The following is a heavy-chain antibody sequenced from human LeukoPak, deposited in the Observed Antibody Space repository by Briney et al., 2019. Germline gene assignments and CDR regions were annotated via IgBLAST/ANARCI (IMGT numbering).Heavy chain of an antibody. V-gene: IGHV3-23*01. CDR2: ISGSGGST. CDR3: AKGYTMIVVVTNFDY. CDR1: GLTFSSYA. D-gene: IGHD3-22*01. J-gene: IGHJ4*02. Sequence: PGGSLRLPCAASGLTFSSYAMSWARQAPGKALEEVSAISGSGGSTYYADSVKRRFTISRDNSRTTLYLQMNSLRAEDTAVYYCAKGYTMIVVVTNFDYWGQGTLVTVSS.